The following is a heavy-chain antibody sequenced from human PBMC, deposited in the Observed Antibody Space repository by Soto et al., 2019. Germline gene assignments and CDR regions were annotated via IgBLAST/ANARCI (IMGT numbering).Heavy chain of an antibody. CDR2: ISYDGSNK. J-gene: IGHJ6*02. CDR1: GFTFSNYG. V-gene: IGHV3-30*18. Sequence: QVQLVESGGGVVQPGRSLRLSCAASGFTFSNYGMHWVRQAPGKGLEWVAVISYDGSNKYYADSVKGRSTISRDNSKNTLYLQMNSLRAEDTAVYYCAKDRGYGDLRLGYGMDVWGQGTTVTVSS. CDR3: AKDRGYGDLRLGYGMDV. D-gene: IGHD4-17*01.